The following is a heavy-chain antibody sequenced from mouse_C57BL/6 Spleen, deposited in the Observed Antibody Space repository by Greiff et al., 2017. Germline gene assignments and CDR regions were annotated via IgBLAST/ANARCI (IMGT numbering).Heavy chain of an antibody. CDR1: GYSFTGYY. V-gene: IGHV1-42*01. CDR3: ARRGNAMDY. J-gene: IGHJ4*01. CDR2: INPSTGGT. Sequence: VQLQQSGPELVKPGASVKISCKASGYSFTGYYMDWVKQSPEKSLEWIGEINPSTGGTTYYQKFTAKATLTVDKSSSTAYMQLKSLTSEDSAVYYCARRGNAMDYWGQGTSVTVSS.